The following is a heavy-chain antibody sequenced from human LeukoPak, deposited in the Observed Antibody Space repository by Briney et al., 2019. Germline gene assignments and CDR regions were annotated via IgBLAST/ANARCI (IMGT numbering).Heavy chain of an antibody. CDR1: GFTFSSYS. D-gene: IGHD3-10*01. Sequence: GGSLRLFCAASGFTFSSYSMNWVRQAPGKGLEWVSSISSSSSYIYYADSVKGRFTISRDNAKNSLYLQMNSLRTEDTAVYYCARAWAMVRGVIGYWGQGTLVTVSS. CDR3: ARAWAMVRGVIGY. V-gene: IGHV3-21*01. CDR2: ISSSSSYI. J-gene: IGHJ4*02.